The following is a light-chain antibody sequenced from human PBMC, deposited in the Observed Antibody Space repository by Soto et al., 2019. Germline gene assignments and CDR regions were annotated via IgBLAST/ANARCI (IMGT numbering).Light chain of an antibody. Sequence: QSVLTQPRSVSGSPGQSVTISCTGTSSDVGGYNYVSWYQQHPGKAPKLMIYDVSKRPSGVPDRFSGSKSGNTASLTISGLQAEDEADYYCCSYAGSYTYVFGTATNLTVL. CDR1: SSDVGGYNY. J-gene: IGLJ1*01. CDR3: CSYAGSYTYV. V-gene: IGLV2-11*01. CDR2: DVS.